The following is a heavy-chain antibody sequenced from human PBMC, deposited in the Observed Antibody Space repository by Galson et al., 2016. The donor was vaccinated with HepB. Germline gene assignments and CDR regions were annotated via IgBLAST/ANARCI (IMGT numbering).Heavy chain of an antibody. CDR2: ITRNSDT. Sequence: SLRLSCAASGFSVSDYDMSWTRQAPGKGLEWIADITRNSDTNYAVSVRGRFTISRDNANNSLHLQMNSLTAEDTAVYYCARDRRGSATVFLRVFADSWGQGTLVTVSS. V-gene: IGHV3-11*06. D-gene: IGHD3-3*01. J-gene: IGHJ4*02. CDR3: ARDRRGSATVFLRVFADS. CDR1: GFSVSDYD.